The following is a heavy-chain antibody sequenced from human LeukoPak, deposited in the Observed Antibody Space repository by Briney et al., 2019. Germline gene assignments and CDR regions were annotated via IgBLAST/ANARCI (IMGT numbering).Heavy chain of an antibody. J-gene: IGHJ5*02. Sequence: PSETLSLTCTVSGGSISSSSYYWGWIRQPPGKGLEWIGSIYYSGSTYYNPSLKSRVTISVDTSKNQFSLKLSSVTAADTAVYYCARGWNWNYGGEVWFDPWGQGTLVTVSS. CDR3: ARGWNWNYGGEVWFDP. CDR1: GGSISSSSYY. D-gene: IGHD1-7*01. CDR2: IYYSGST. V-gene: IGHV4-39*07.